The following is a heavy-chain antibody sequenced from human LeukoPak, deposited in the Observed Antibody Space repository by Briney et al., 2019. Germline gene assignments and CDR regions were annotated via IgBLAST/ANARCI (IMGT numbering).Heavy chain of an antibody. D-gene: IGHD2-15*01. CDR3: VYCSGGSSSYGMDV. CDR2: INLGDSDT. CDR1: GYTFTSSW. J-gene: IGHJ6*02. Sequence: GESLKISCKDAGYTFTSSWIAWVRQMPGKGLEWMGIINLGDSDTRYSPSFQGQVTISADKSISTAYLQWSSLKASDTAIYFCVYCSGGSSSYGMDVWGQGTTVTVSS. V-gene: IGHV5-51*01.